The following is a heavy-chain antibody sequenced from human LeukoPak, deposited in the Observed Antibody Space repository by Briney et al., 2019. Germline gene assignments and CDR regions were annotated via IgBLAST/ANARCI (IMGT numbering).Heavy chain of an antibody. D-gene: IGHD2-8*02. CDR1: GYTFTSYG. CDR2: ISTYFVNT. J-gene: IGHJ6*03. Sequence: GASVKVSCKTSGYTFTSYGISWVRQGPGQGLEWMGWISTYFVNTNYAQKFQGRVTMTRNTSISTAYMELSSLRSEDTAVYYCARGVFLLAAHYYYYYYMDVWGKGTTVTISS. CDR3: ARGVFLLAAHYYYYYYMDV. V-gene: IGHV1-18*01.